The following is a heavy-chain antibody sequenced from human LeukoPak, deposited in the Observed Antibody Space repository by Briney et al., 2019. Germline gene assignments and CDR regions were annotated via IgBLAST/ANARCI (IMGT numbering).Heavy chain of an antibody. Sequence: SETLSLTCTVSGGSISSYYWSWIRQPPGKGLEWLGYIYYSGSTNYNPSLKSRVTISVDTSKNQFSLKLSSVTAADTAVYYCAGGTLYGVVTPLQYWGQGTPVTVSP. CDR2: IYYSGST. CDR3: AGGTLYGVVTPLQY. V-gene: IGHV4-59*01. J-gene: IGHJ4*02. D-gene: IGHD3-3*01. CDR1: GGSISSYY.